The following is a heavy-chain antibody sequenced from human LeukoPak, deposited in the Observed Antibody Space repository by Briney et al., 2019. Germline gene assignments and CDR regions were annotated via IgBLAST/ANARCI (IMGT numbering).Heavy chain of an antibody. Sequence: ASVKVSCKASGYTFTNYDINWVRQATGQGLEWLGWMNPKSGKTGYAQKFQGRVTMTRNTSISTAYMELSSLRSEDTAVYYCAGIQGVAAAADYWGQGTLVTVSS. J-gene: IGHJ4*02. CDR3: AGIQGVAAAADY. CDR1: GYTFTNYD. V-gene: IGHV1-8*01. D-gene: IGHD6-13*01. CDR2: MNPKSGKT.